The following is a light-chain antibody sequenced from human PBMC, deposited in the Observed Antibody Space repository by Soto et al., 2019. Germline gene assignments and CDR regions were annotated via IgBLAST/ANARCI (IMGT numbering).Light chain of an antibody. Sequence: DIQMTQSPSSLSASVGDRVTINCRASQGIANALAWYQQKPGKSPELLISGASSLQSGVPSRFSGSGSGTDFTLNISSLQPEDIATYYCQNYGSVPLTFGGGTKVEIK. J-gene: IGKJ4*01. V-gene: IGKV1-27*01. CDR1: QGIANA. CDR2: GAS. CDR3: QNYGSVPLT.